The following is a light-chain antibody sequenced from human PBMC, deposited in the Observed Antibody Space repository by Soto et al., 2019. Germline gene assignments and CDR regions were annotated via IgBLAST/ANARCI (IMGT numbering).Light chain of an antibody. CDR2: GAS. CDR3: HQYGSAPWT. J-gene: IGKJ1*01. CDR1: QSVSSN. Sequence: IVLTHSPGTLSFSPLQRSTLSCRSSQSVSSNLAWYQQKPGQAPRLLISGASNRATGTPDRFRGSGSGTDFTLTITRLEPEDFAVYYCHQYGSAPWTFGQGTKVDIK. V-gene: IGKV3-20*01.